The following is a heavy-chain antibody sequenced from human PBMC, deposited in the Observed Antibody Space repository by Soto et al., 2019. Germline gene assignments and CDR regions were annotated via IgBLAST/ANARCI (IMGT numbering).Heavy chain of an antibody. CDR3: ARDKGYGFGWSSSSGMDV. J-gene: IGHJ6*02. D-gene: IGHD5-18*01. CDR2: ISGYNGNT. V-gene: IGHV1-18*01. Sequence: QVQLVQSGVEVKKPGASVKVSCKASGYTFSNFGLSWVRQAPGQGLEWMGWISGYNGNTNSAQKFQGRVTMTTDTSTTTAYMEVRSLTSDDTAVYYCARDKGYGFGWSSSSGMDVWGQGTTVTVSS. CDR1: GYTFSNFG.